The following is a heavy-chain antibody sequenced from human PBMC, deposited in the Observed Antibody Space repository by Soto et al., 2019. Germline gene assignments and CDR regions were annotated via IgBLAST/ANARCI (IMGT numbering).Heavy chain of an antibody. CDR1: GYSFTSHG. V-gene: IGHV1-18*01. Sequence: QVQLVQSGAEVKKPGASVKVSCKASGYSFTSHGISWVRQAPGQGLEWMGWISAYNGNTNYAQKLQGRVTQDNDPTQGHGYMGLGSLRSDDTAVYYCARDNGFGESDVWGQGTTVTVS. D-gene: IGHD3-10*01. CDR2: ISAYNGNT. CDR3: ARDNGFGESDV. J-gene: IGHJ6*02.